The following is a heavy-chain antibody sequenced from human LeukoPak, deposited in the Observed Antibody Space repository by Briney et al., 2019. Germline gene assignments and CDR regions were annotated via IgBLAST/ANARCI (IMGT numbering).Heavy chain of an antibody. Sequence: ASVKVSCKASGYTFTAYYMHWMRQAPGQGLEWMGWISAYNGNTNYAQKLQGRVTMTTDTSTSTAYMELRSLRSDDTAVYYCARDEDIVVVPAAPFDYWGQGTLVTVSS. J-gene: IGHJ4*02. CDR3: ARDEDIVVVPAAPFDY. V-gene: IGHV1-18*04. CDR1: GYTFTAYY. CDR2: ISAYNGNT. D-gene: IGHD2-2*01.